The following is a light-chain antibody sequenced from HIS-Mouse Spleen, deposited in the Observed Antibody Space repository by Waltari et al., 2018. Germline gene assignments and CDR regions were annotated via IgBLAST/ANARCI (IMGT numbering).Light chain of an antibody. Sequence: SYELTQPPSVSVSPGQTARITCSGDALPKKYAYWYQQKSGQAPVLGIYEDSKRPSGIPERFSGSSSGTMATLTISGAQEEDEADYYCYSTDSSGNHRVFGGGTKLTVL. CDR3: YSTDSSGNHRV. V-gene: IGLV3-10*01. CDR1: ALPKKY. CDR2: EDS. J-gene: IGLJ2*01.